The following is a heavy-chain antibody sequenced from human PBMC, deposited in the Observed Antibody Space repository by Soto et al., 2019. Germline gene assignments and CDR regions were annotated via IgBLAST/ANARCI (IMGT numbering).Heavy chain of an antibody. V-gene: IGHV5-51*01. J-gene: IGHJ5*02. CDR1: GHLFNNHW. D-gene: IGHD3-10*01. CDR2: IFTRDSET. Sequence: PGESLKISCKGPGHLFNNHWIGWVRQTPGKGLEWMGLIFTRDSETKTSPSFQGHVSFSVDNSINTVHLQWTSLKTTDTGIYFCARGYFDSGHGYDLWGQGTLVTAPQ. CDR3: ARGYFDSGHGYDL.